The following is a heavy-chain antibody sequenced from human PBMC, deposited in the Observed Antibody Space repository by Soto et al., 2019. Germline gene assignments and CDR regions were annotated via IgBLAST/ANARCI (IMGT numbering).Heavy chain of an antibody. CDR1: GYTFTSRY. CDR2: IDPGGGGD. D-gene: IGHD6-19*01. Sequence: QVQLVQTGAEVRKPGASVKVSCKTSGYTFTSRYLHCVRHGPGQGLQWMGKIDPGGGGDRYAQKFQGRITIIPAASTETVYLELNRLTFEDTAVYYCARGDVSSSGWNLASWGQGTLVTVSS. CDR3: ARGDVSSSGWNLAS. V-gene: IGHV1-46*03. J-gene: IGHJ5*01.